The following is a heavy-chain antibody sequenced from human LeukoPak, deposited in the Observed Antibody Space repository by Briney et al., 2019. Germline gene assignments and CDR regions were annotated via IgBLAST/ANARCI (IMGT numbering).Heavy chain of an antibody. V-gene: IGHV1-8*01. D-gene: IGHD2-21*02. CDR2: MSPNSGNT. Sequence: ASVKVSCKASGYTFTTYDISWVRQGTGQGLEWMGWMSPNSGNTGYAQKFQDRLTMTMSTSVSTAFMELNSLTSEDTAVYYCARGPGVVTRKDGFDDWGQGTMVTVSS. CDR1: GYTFTTYD. CDR3: ARGPGVVTRKDGFDD. J-gene: IGHJ3*01.